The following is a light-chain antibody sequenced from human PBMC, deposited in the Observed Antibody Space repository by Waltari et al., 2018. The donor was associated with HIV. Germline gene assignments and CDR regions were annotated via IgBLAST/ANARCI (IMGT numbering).Light chain of an antibody. J-gene: IGLJ1*01. CDR1: SNDVGYYNL. V-gene: IGLV2-23*02. CDR2: EVS. Sequence: QSALTQPASVSGSPGQSLTISCTGPSNDVGYYNLVSWYQQDPGKAPKVMIYEVSKRPSGVSNRFSGSKSGNTASLTISGLQAEDEADYYCGSYAGSNAYVFGIGTKVTVL. CDR3: GSYAGSNAYV.